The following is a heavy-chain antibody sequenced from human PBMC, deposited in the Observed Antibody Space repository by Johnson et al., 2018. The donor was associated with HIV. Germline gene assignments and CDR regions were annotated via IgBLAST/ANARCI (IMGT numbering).Heavy chain of an antibody. Sequence: VQLVESGGGLVQPGRSLRLSCAASGFTFSSYAMHWVRQAPGKGLEWVAVISYDGSNKYYADSVKGRFTISRDNSKNTLYLQMNSLRAEDTAVYYCAKGPNGQLDDAFDIWGQGTMVTVSS. D-gene: IGHD6-6*01. CDR1: GFTFSSYA. V-gene: IGHV3-30-3*01. CDR3: AKGPNGQLDDAFDI. CDR2: ISYDGSNK. J-gene: IGHJ3*02.